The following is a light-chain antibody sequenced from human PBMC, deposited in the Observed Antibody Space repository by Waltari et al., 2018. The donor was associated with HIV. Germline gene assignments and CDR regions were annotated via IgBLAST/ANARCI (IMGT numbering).Light chain of an antibody. V-gene: IGKV3-15*01. Sequence: ELVMTQSPATLSVSPGERATLSSRASQSVSSNLAWYQQKPGQAPRLLIYGASTRATGIPARFSGSGSGTEFTLTISSLQSEDFAVYYCQQYNNWPPLYTFGQGTNLEIK. CDR2: GAS. CDR3: QQYNNWPPLYT. CDR1: QSVSSN. J-gene: IGKJ2*01.